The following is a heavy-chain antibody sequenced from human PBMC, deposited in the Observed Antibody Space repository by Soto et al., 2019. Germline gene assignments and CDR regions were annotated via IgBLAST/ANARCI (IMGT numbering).Heavy chain of an antibody. CDR2: INHSGRT. V-gene: IGHV4-34*01. CDR3: AREYGGNSGTFDY. J-gene: IGHJ4*02. Sequence: QVQLQQWGAGLLKPSETLSLTCAVYGGSFSGFYWSWIRQPPGRGLEWSGEINHSGRTNYNPSLKSRVTISVDTSKNQFSLKLSSVTAADTAVYYCAREYGGNSGTFDYWGQGTLVTVSS. CDR1: GGSFSGFY. D-gene: IGHD2-21*02.